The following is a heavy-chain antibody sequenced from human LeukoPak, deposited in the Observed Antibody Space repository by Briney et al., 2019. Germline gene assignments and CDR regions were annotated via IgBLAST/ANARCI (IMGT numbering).Heavy chain of an antibody. CDR3: ARDLGSSANPLGY. CDR2: IIPIFGTA. Sequence: ASVKVSCKASGGTFSSYAISWVRQAPGQGLEWMGGIIPIFGTASYAQKFQGRVTITADESTSTAYMELSSLRSEDTAVYYCARDLGSSANPLGYWGQGTLVTVSS. J-gene: IGHJ4*02. D-gene: IGHD2-2*01. V-gene: IGHV1-69*13. CDR1: GGTFSSYA.